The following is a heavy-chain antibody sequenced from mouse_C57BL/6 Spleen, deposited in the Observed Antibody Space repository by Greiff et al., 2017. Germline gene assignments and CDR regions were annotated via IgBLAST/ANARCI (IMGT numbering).Heavy chain of an antibody. CDR2: IYPGSGST. CDR1: GYTFTSYW. D-gene: IGHD1-1*01. V-gene: IGHV1-55*01. CDR3: SGDYDGYFDY. Sequence: QVQLQQSGAELVKPGASVKMSCKASGYTFTSYWITWVKQRPGQGLEWIGDIYPGSGSTNYNEKFKGKATLTVDTASSTAYMQLSSLTSEDSAVYYCSGDYDGYFDYWGQGTTLTVSS. J-gene: IGHJ2*01.